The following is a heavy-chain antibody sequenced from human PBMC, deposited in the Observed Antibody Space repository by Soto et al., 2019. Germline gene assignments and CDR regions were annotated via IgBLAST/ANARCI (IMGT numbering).Heavy chain of an antibody. V-gene: IGHV5-51*01. J-gene: IGHJ6*02. CDR3: ARDGGDYGPLHYYYGMDV. D-gene: IGHD4-17*01. CDR2: IYPGDSDT. CDR1: GYSFTSYW. Sequence: PGESLKISCKGSGYSFTSYWIGWVRQMPGKGLEWMGIIYPGDSDTRYSPSFQGQVTISADKSISTAYLQWSSLKASDTAMSYCARDGGDYGPLHYYYGMDVWGQGTTVTGTS.